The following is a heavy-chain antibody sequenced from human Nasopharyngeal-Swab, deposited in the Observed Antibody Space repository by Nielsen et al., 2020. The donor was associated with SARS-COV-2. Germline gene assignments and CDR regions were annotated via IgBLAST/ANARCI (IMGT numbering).Heavy chain of an antibody. CDR2: IKPDGSEE. Sequence: GESLKISCAASGFTFSSLWMSWVRQVPGKGLEWVADIKPDGSEEFYVDSVKGRFTISRDNAKNSMSLQMNSLRVEDTAVYYCARDWSRAFDVWGQGTIVTVSS. CDR3: ARDWSRAFDV. CDR1: GFTFSSLW. V-gene: IGHV3-7*01. J-gene: IGHJ3*01.